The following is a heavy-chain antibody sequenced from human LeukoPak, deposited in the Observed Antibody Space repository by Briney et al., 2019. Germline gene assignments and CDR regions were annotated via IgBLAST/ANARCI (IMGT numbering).Heavy chain of an antibody. J-gene: IGHJ4*02. CDR2: ISWNSGSI. Sequence: GRSLRPSCAASGFTFDDYAMHWVRQAPVKGLEWVSGISWNSGSIGYADSVKGRFTISRDNAKNSLYLQMNSLRAEDTALYYCAKDGGNWNYFDYWGQGTLVTVSS. V-gene: IGHV3-9*01. CDR3: AKDGGNWNYFDY. CDR1: GFTFDDYA. D-gene: IGHD2-15*01.